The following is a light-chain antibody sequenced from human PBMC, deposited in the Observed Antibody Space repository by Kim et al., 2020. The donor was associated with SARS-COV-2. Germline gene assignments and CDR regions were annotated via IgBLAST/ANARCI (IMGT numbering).Light chain of an antibody. CDR2: EVT. CDR3: TAYAGGNNLL. CDR1: SSDVGVYNY. Sequence: QSALTQPPSASGSPGQSVTISCTGTSSDVGVYNYVSWYQQHPGKAPKLMIYEVTKRPSGVPDRFSGSKSGNTASLTVSGLQADDEANYYCTAYAGGNNLLFGGGTQLTVL. J-gene: IGLJ2*01. V-gene: IGLV2-8*01.